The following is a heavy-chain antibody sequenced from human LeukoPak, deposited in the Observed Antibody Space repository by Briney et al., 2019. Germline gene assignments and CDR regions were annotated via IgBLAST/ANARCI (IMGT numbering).Heavy chain of an antibody. V-gene: IGHV1-18*01. CDR3: ARDGDWFDP. CDR1: GHTFSRSY. J-gene: IGHJ5*02. Sequence: GASVKVSCKASGHTFSRSYMHWVRQAPGQGLEWMGWISSYNGNTNYAQKLQGRVTMTTDTSTSTAYMELRSLRSDDTAAYYCARDGDWFDPWGQGTLVTVSS. CDR2: ISSYNGNT. D-gene: IGHD2-15*01.